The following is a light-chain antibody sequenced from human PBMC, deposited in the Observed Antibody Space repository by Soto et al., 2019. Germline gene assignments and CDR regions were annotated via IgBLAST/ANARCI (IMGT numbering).Light chain of an antibody. CDR2: DVS. V-gene: IGLV2-14*01. J-gene: IGLJ2*01. Sequence: QSVLTQPASVSGSPGQSITISCTGTSSDVGGYNYVSWYQQHPGKAPKLMIYDVSNRPSGVSNRFSGSKSGYTASLTISGLQAEDEADYYCSSYTSTSLVVFGGGTKVTVL. CDR3: SSYTSTSLVV. CDR1: SSDVGGYNY.